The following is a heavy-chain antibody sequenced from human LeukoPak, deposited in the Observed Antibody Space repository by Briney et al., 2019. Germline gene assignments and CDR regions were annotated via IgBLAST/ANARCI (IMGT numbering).Heavy chain of an antibody. D-gene: IGHD1-7*01. CDR1: GGSIISYY. CDR2: IYYNGST. CDR3: ASTKISGTTVTFDY. V-gene: IGHV4-59*01. J-gene: IGHJ4*02. Sequence: PETLSLTCTVSGGSIISYYWSWIRLPPGKGLEWIGYIYYNGSTNYNPSLKSRVTISVDTSKNQFSLKLSSVTAADTAVYYCASTKISGTTVTFDYWGQGTLVTVSS.